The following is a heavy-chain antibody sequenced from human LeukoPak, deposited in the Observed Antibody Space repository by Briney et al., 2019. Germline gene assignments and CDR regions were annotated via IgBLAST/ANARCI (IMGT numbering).Heavy chain of an antibody. CDR2: IIPSFGTA. V-gene: IGHV1-69*06. CDR1: GGTFSSYG. Sequence: SVKVSCKASGGTFSSYGISWVRQAPGQGLEWMAGIIPSFGTANYAQKFQGKVTITADKSTSTAYMKLSSLRSEDTAVYYCARLSTGGYYYGSGFDYWGQGTLVTVSS. J-gene: IGHJ4*02. D-gene: IGHD3-10*01. CDR3: ARLSTGGYYYGSGFDY.